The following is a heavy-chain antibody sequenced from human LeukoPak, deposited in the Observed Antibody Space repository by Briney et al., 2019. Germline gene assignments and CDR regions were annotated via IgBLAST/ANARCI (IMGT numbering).Heavy chain of an antibody. Sequence: GGSLRLSCAASGFALSSHWMTWVRQVPGKGLEWVANIKQDGSEKNYVDSVKGRFTISRDNAKNSLFLQMNSLRAEDTAVYYCARDGRSGWNDHDYWGQGTLVTVSS. CDR1: GFALSSHW. J-gene: IGHJ4*02. V-gene: IGHV3-7*03. CDR3: ARDGRSGWNDHDY. CDR2: IKQDGSEK. D-gene: IGHD6-19*01.